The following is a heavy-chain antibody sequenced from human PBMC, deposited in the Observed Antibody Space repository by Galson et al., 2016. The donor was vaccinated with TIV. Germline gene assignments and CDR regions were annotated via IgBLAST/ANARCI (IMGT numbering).Heavy chain of an antibody. CDR3: ARACRAALSGGSCLSAVDV. CDR2: IYASGST. J-gene: IGHJ6*02. D-gene: IGHD2-15*01. CDR1: SGSISSGTYY. V-gene: IGHV4-61*02. Sequence: TLSLTCTVSSGSISSGTYYWNWIRQPAGKGLEWVGRIYASGSTTYNAFLKRRVTMSVDTSKNQFSLNLNSVTAADTAVYYCARACRAALSGGSCLSAVDVWGQGTTVIVSS.